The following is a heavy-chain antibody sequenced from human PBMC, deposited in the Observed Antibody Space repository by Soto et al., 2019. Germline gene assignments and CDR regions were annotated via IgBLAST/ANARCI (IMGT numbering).Heavy chain of an antibody. CDR1: GGTFSSYA. D-gene: IGHD3-3*01. Sequence: GASVKVSCKASGGTFSSYAISWVRQAPGQGLEWMGGIIPIFGTANYAQKFQGRVTITADESTSTAYMELSSLRSEDTAVYYCARIWIGYYVSVEEVGAREKDYYYYYGMDVWGQGTTVTVSS. CDR2: IIPIFGTA. CDR3: ARIWIGYYVSVEEVGAREKDYYYYYGMDV. J-gene: IGHJ6*02. V-gene: IGHV1-69*13.